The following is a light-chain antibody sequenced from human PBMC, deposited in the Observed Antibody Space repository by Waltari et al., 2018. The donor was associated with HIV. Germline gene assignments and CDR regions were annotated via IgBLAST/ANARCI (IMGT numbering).Light chain of an antibody. CDR3: QQYGNWYT. V-gene: IGKV3-15*01. J-gene: IGKJ2*01. CDR2: GAS. Sequence: EIVMTQSPVTLSVSPGETATLSCRASQSVRSNLAWYQQKPGQAPRLLIYGASTRATGIPARFSGSGSGTEFTLTISSLQSEDFAVYYCQQYGNWYTFGQGTKLEIK. CDR1: QSVRSN.